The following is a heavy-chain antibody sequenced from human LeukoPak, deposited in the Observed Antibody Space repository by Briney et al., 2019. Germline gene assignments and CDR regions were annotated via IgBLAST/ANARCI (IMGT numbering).Heavy chain of an antibody. CDR2: ISGSGDST. CDR3: AISLYSSTGGVY. V-gene: IGHV3-23*01. CDR1: GFTFSNYA. J-gene: IGHJ4*02. Sequence: PGGSLRLSCAASGFTFSNYAMSWVRQAPGKGLEWVPAISGSGDSTYYADSVKGRFTISRDNSKNTLFLQMNSLRAEDTAVYYCAISLYSSTGGVYWGQGTLVTVSS. D-gene: IGHD3-16*01.